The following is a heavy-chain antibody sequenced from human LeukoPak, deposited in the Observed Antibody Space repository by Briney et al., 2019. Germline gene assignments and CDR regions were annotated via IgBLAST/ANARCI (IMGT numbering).Heavy chain of an antibody. CDR2: INHGRST. CDR3: AREGRMSMGIEY. Sequence: PSETLSLTCAVYGGSLSGYYWSWIRQSPGKGLERIGEINHGRSTNYNPSLKSRVTMSVDTSKNHFSLKLSSVTAADTAVYFCAREGRMSMGIEYWGQGTLVTVSS. J-gene: IGHJ4*02. CDR1: GGSLSGYY. D-gene: IGHD4/OR15-4a*01. V-gene: IGHV4-34*01.